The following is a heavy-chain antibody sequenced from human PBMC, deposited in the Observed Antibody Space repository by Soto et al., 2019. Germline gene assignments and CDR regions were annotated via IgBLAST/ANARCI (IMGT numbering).Heavy chain of an antibody. J-gene: IGHJ3*02. V-gene: IGHV6-1*01. CDR1: GDTVSSNSAA. CDR3: ARDGGGSTEETFDI. Sequence: KQSQTLSLTCAISGDTVSSNSAAWNWIRQSPSRGLEWLGRTYYRSKWYNDYALSVKSRISIKSDTTKNQFSLQLNSVTPEDTAVYYCARDGGGSTEETFDIWGQGTMVTVSS. D-gene: IGHD3-16*01. CDR2: TYYRSKWYN.